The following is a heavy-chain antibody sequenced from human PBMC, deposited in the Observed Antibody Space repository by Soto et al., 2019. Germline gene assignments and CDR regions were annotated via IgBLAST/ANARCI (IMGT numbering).Heavy chain of an antibody. CDR3: AKDGHSSYYYGMDV. J-gene: IGHJ6*02. CDR1: GFAFSSYA. Sequence: GGSLRLSCAASGFAFSSYAMSWVRQAPGKGLEWVSAISGSGGSTYYADSVKGRFTISRDNSKNTLYLQMNSLRAEDTAVYYCAKDGHSSYYYGMDVWGQGXTVTVSS. V-gene: IGHV3-23*01. CDR2: ISGSGGST. D-gene: IGHD5-18*01.